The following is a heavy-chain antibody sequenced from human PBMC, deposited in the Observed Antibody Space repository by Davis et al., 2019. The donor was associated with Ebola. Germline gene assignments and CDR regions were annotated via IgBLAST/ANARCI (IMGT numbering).Heavy chain of an antibody. J-gene: IGHJ2*01. CDR2: ISDSSSTI. Sequence: GGSLRLSCATSAFSFSNYGMNWVRQVPGKGPEWISYISDSSSTIYYADSVKGRFTVSRDNAKNSLSLQMNSLRDEDTAVYYCVRDRSTVTFYWYFDLWGRGTLVTVSS. V-gene: IGHV3-48*02. CDR3: VRDRSTVTFYWYFDL. CDR1: AFSFSNYG. D-gene: IGHD4-17*01.